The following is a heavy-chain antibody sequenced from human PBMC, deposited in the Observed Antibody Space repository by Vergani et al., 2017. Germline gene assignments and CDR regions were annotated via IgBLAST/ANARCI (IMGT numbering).Heavy chain of an antibody. V-gene: IGHV3-43*01. CDR3: AKTNSNYEAMGSDIDY. CDR1: GFTFDDYT. CDR2: ISWDGGST. D-gene: IGHD4-11*01. J-gene: IGHJ4*02. Sequence: EVQLVESGGVVVQPGGSLRLSCAASGFTFDDYTMHWVRQAPGKGLEWVSLISWDGGSTYYADSVKGRFTISRDNSKNTLYLQMNSLRAEDTAVYYCAKTNSNYEAMGSDIDYWGQGTLVTVSS.